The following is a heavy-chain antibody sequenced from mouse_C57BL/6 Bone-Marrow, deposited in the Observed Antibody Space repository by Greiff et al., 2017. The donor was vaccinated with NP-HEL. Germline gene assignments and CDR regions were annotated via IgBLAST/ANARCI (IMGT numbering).Heavy chain of an antibody. CDR2: ISYDGSN. V-gene: IGHV3-6*01. CDR1: GYSITSGYY. D-gene: IGHD1-2*01. CDR3: ARGEGDGLYYFDY. Sequence: EVKLLESGPGLVKPSQSLSLTCSVTGYSITSGYYWNWIRQFPGNKLEWMGYISYDGSNNYNPSLKNRISITRDTSKNQFFLKLNSVTTEDTATYYCARGEGDGLYYFDYWGQGTTLTVSS. J-gene: IGHJ2*01.